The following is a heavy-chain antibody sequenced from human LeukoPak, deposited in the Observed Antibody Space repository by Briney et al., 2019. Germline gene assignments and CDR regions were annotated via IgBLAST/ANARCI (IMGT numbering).Heavy chain of an antibody. CDR2: ISAYNGNT. CDR3: ARDPLAYCGGDCYSPIDP. J-gene: IGHJ5*02. V-gene: IGHV1-18*01. D-gene: IGHD2-21*02. Sequence: APVKVSCKASGYTFTSYGISWVRQATGQGLEWMGWISAYNGNTNYAQKLQGRVTMTTDTSTSTAYMELRSLSSDDTAVYYCARDPLAYCGGDCYSPIDPWGQGTLVTVSS. CDR1: GYTFTSYG.